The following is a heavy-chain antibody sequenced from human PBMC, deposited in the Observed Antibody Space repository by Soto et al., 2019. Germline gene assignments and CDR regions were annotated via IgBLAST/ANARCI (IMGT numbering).Heavy chain of an antibody. D-gene: IGHD3-10*01. V-gene: IGHV4-39*01. Sequence: QLQLQESGPGLVKRSETLSLTCTVSGGSISSSSYYWGWIRQPPGKGLEWIGSIYYSGSTYYNPSLKSRVTISVDTSKNQFSLKLSSVTAADTAVYYCATLWFGESPYWGQGTLVTVSS. CDR1: GGSISSSSYY. J-gene: IGHJ4*02. CDR3: ATLWFGESPY. CDR2: IYYSGST.